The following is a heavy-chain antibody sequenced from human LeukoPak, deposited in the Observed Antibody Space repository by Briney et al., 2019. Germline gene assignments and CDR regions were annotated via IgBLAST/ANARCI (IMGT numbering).Heavy chain of an antibody. J-gene: IGHJ4*02. CDR1: GFTFSSYA. Sequence: GGSLRLSCAASGFTFSSYAMSWVRQAPGKGLEWVSAISGSGGSTYYADSVKGRFTISRDNSKNTLYLQMNSLRAEDTAVYYCARPKRGYCSSTSCSYYFDYWGQGTPVTVSS. CDR2: ISGSGGST. CDR3: ARPKRGYCSSTSCSYYFDY. V-gene: IGHV3-23*01. D-gene: IGHD2-2*01.